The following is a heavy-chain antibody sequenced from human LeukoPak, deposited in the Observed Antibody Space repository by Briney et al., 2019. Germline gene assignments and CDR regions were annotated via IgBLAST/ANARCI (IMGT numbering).Heavy chain of an antibody. CDR2: MNPMSGNT. J-gene: IGHJ5*02. CDR1: GYTFTSYE. Sequence: ASVKVSCKASGYTFTSYEINWVRQATGQGLEWVGWMNPMSGNTAYAQKFQGRVTMTRDTSISTAYMELSSLRSEDTAVYYCAKAGIVATMNADWFDPWGQGTLVIVSS. D-gene: IGHD5-12*01. V-gene: IGHV1-8*01. CDR3: AKAGIVATMNADWFDP.